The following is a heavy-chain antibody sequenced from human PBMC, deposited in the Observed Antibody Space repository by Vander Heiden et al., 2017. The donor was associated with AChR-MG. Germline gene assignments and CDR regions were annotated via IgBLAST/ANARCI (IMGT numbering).Heavy chain of an antibody. CDR2: INPNSGGT. D-gene: IGHD2-15*01. Sequence: HVQLVQSGAEVQKPGASVKGSCKASGYTFTGYYMHWVRQAPGQGLEWMGWINPNSGGTNYAQKFQGRVTMTRDTSISTAYMELSRLRSDDTAVYYCARDADWRYCSGGSCYNDYWGQGTLVTVSS. J-gene: IGHJ4*02. CDR1: GYTFTGYY. CDR3: ARDADWRYCSGGSCYNDY. V-gene: IGHV1-2*02.